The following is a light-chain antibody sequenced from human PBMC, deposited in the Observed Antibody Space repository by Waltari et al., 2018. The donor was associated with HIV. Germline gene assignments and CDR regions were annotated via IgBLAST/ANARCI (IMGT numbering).Light chain of an antibody. J-gene: IGLJ2*01. CDR2: LNSDGTY. CDR1: SGHSNYA. CDR3: QTWDTGVV. V-gene: IGLV4-69*01. Sequence: QLVLTQSPSASASLGASVRLTCTLSSGHSNYAIAWHQKQPEKGPRYLMRLNSDGTYNKRDWIPARFSGSSSGSERYLSISSLQSEDEADYYCQTWDTGVVFGGGTKLTVL.